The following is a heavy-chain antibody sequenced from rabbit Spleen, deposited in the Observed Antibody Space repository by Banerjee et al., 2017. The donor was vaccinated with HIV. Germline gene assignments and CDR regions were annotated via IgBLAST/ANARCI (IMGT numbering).Heavy chain of an antibody. V-gene: IGHV1S7*01. Sequence: QELVESGGGLVQPGGSLKLSCNASRFDFSTYSMSWVRQAPGKGLEWIGYIVPIFGVTYYANWVNGRFTISSHNAQNTLYLQLNSLTAADTATYFCARDLVAVIGWNFNLWGQGTLVTVS. CDR3: ARDLVAVIGWNFNL. J-gene: IGHJ4*01. CDR1: RFDFSTYS. CDR2: IVPIFGVT. D-gene: IGHD1-1*01.